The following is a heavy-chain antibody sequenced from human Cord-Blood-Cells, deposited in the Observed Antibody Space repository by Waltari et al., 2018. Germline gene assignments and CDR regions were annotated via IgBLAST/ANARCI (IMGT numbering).Heavy chain of an antibody. J-gene: IGHJ4*02. CDR1: CFTFSSYW. CDR2: INSEGSST. CDR3: ASSYCGGDCYYFDY. V-gene: IGHV3-74*01. D-gene: IGHD2-21*01. Sequence: EVQLVESGGGFVQPGGSLSLSCAASCFTFSSYWLHWVRQAPGKGLVWVSRINSEGSSTSYADSVKGRFTISRDNAKNTLYLQMNSLRAEDTAVYYCASSYCGGDCYYFDYWGQGTLVTVSS.